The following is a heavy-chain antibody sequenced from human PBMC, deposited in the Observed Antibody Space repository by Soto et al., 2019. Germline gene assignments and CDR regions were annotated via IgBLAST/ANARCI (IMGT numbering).Heavy chain of an antibody. J-gene: IGHJ4*02. V-gene: IGHV1-69*01. CDR1: GGTFSNYP. D-gene: IGHD2-21*02. CDR3: ARGLYCGGGCYSHFDY. CDR2: IIPIFGTT. Sequence: VQLVQSGAEVKKPGSSVKVSCKASGGTFSNYPFIWVRQAPGQGLDWMGGIIPIFGTTDYGQRFQGRVTITADESTNTAYMELSSLRSDDTAVYYCARGLYCGGGCYSHFDYWRQGTLVTVSS.